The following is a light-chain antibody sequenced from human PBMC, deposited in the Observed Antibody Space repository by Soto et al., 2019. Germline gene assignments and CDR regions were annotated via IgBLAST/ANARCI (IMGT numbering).Light chain of an antibody. CDR2: GNS. J-gene: IGLJ3*02. Sequence: QPVLTQPPSVSGAPGQRVTISCTGSSSNIGAGYDVHWYQQLPGTAPKLLIYGNSDRPSGVPDRFSGSKSGTSVSLAITGLQAEDEADYYCQSYDNSLSGSGVFGGGTKLTVL. CDR3: QSYDNSLSGSGV. V-gene: IGLV1-40*01. CDR1: SSNIGAGYD.